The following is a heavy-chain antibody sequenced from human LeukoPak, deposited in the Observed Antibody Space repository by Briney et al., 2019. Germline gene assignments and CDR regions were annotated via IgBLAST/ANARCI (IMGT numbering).Heavy chain of an antibody. CDR1: GFTFSDYY. J-gene: IGHJ2*01. D-gene: IGHD1-7*01. V-gene: IGHV3-11*01. CDR2: ISRNGRTI. Sequence: GGSLRLSCAASGFTFSDYYITWIRQAPGQGLEWVSHISRNGRTIYYADSVLGRFTISRDNANNSLSLQMNSLRGEDTAVYDCARTLLELEFRSWYCDLGGRGTRVSVFS. CDR3: ARTLLELEFRSWYCDL.